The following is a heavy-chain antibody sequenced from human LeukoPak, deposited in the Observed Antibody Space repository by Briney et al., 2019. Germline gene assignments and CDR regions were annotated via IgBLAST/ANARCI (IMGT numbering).Heavy chain of an antibody. CDR3: AKHRPGYDSSGYYYRSTGAFDI. J-gene: IGHJ3*02. D-gene: IGHD3-22*01. CDR1: GFTFSSYA. CDR2: ISGSGGST. Sequence: GGSLRLSCAASGFTFSSYAMSWVRQAPGKGLEWVSAISGSGGSTYYADSVKGRFTISRDNSKNTLYLQMNSLRAEDTAVYYCAKHRPGYDSSGYYYRSTGAFDIWGQGTMVTVSS. V-gene: IGHV3-23*01.